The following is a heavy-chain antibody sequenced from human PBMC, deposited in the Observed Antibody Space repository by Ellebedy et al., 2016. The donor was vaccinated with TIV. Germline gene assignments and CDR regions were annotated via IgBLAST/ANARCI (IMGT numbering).Heavy chain of an antibody. D-gene: IGHD7-27*01. CDR1: GGSFSGYY. J-gene: IGHJ4*02. V-gene: IGHV4-34*01. CDR2: SNHGGST. CDR3: ARGTGDLQPLRSFDS. Sequence: SETLSLTXAVYGGSFSGYYWTWIRQPPGKGLEWIGESNHGGSTNYNPSLKSRVTISVDTSKNQFSVKLSSLTAADTAVYFCARGTGDLQPLRSFDSWGRGTLVTVSS.